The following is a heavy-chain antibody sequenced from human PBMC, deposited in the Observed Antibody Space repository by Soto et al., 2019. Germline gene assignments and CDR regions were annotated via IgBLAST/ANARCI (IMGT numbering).Heavy chain of an antibody. D-gene: IGHD2-15*01. J-gene: IGHJ3*02. Sequence: ASVKVSCKASGYTFTSYYMHWVRQAPGQGLEWMGIINPSGGSTSYAQKFQGRVTMTRDTSTCTVYMELSSLRSEDTAVYYCARATVVAARAFDIWGQGTMVTVSS. V-gene: IGHV1-46*01. CDR2: INPSGGST. CDR3: ARATVVAARAFDI. CDR1: GYTFTSYY.